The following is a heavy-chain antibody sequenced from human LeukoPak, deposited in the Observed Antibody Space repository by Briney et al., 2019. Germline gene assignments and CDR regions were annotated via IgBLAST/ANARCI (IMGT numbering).Heavy chain of an antibody. CDR1: GGSISSGGYS. CDR2: IYHSGST. D-gene: IGHD5-18*01. J-gene: IGHJ5*02. V-gene: IGHV4-30-2*01. CDR3: AGVVDTYWFDP. Sequence: PSQTLSLTCAVSGGSISSGGYSWSWIRQPPGKGLEWIGYIYHSGSTYYNPSLKSRVTISVDRSKNQFSLKLSSVTAADTAVYYCAGVVDTYWFDPWGQGTLVTVSS.